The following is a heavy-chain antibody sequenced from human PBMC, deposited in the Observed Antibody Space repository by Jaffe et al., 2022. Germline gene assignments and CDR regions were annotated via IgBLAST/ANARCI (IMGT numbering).Heavy chain of an antibody. CDR3: ARGRPEQWLVPHHAFDI. V-gene: IGHV4-30-2*01. CDR2: IYHSGST. Sequence: QLQLQESGSGLVKPSQTLSLTCAVSGGSISSGGYSWSWIRQPPGKGLEWIGYIYHSGSTYYNPSLKSRVTISVDRSKNQFSLKLSSVTAADTAVYYCARGRPEQWLVPHHAFDIWGQGTMVTVSS. D-gene: IGHD6-19*01. CDR1: GGSISSGGYS. J-gene: IGHJ3*02.